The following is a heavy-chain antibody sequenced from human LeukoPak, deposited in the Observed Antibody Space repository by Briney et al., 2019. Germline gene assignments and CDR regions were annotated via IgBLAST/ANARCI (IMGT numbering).Heavy chain of an antibody. D-gene: IGHD6-19*01. CDR1: GFTFTSYG. CDR2: ISGSGGSS. V-gene: IGHV3-23*01. Sequence: GGSLRLSCAASGFTFTSYGMSWVRQAPGKGLEWVSVISGSGGSSDYADSVKGRFTISRDNSKNTLYLQMNSLRAEDTAVYYCAKTLGSSGWYFDYWGQGTLVTVSS. CDR3: AKTLGSSGWYFDY. J-gene: IGHJ4*02.